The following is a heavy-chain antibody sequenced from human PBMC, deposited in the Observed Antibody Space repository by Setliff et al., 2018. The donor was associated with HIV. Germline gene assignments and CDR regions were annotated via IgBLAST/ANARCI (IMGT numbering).Heavy chain of an antibody. D-gene: IGHD3-3*01. J-gene: IGHJ6*02. CDR2: IYHTGSS. CDR3: ARIFGDQGYYYGMDV. CDR1: GGSFSGYY. V-gene: IGHV4-34*01. Sequence: PSETLSLTCAVYGGSFSGYYWSWIRQPPGKGLEWIGNIYHTGSSYYNPSLNDRATISLDTSKNQFSLKLSSVIAADTAVYYCARIFGDQGYYYGMDVWGQGTTVTVSS.